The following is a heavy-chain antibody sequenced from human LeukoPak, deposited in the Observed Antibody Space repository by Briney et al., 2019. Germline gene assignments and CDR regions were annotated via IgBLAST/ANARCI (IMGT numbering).Heavy chain of an antibody. Sequence: ASVKVSCKTYGGTFNNYAINWVRQAPGQGLEWMGGIIPLFRTANYAQNFQGRLTITADESTRTAYMELSSLRSEDTAVYYGARIMEYCSSTSCYYGMDVWGQGTTVTVSS. CDR2: IIPLFRTA. J-gene: IGHJ6*02. CDR3: ARIMEYCSSTSCYYGMDV. D-gene: IGHD2-2*01. V-gene: IGHV1-69*13. CDR1: GGTFNNYA.